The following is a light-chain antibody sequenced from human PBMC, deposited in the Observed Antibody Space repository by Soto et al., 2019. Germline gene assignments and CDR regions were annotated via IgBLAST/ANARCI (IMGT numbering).Light chain of an antibody. CDR3: HQLKSYPLT. J-gene: IGKJ4*01. CDR1: QGINSY. CDR2: AAS. Sequence: DIQLTQSPSFLSASVGDRVTITCRASQGINSYVAWYQQKSGKDPKLLIYAASTLQSGVPSRFSGSGSWTEFTLTISSLQPEDFTIYHCHQLKSYPLTFGGGTKVEIK. V-gene: IGKV1-9*01.